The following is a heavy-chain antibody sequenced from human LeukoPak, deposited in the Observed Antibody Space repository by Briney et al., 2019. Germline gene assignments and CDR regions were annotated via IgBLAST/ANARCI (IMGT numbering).Heavy chain of an antibody. CDR3: ARAVAARPYYYGMDV. CDR2: IIPIFGTA. D-gene: IGHD6-6*01. V-gene: IGHV1-69*13. Sequence: ASVKVSCKASGGIFSSYAISWVRQAPGQGLEWMGGIIPIFGTANYAQKFQGRVTITADESTSTAYMELSSLRSEDTAVYYCARAVAARPYYYGMDVWGQGTTVTVSS. CDR1: GGIFSSYA. J-gene: IGHJ6*02.